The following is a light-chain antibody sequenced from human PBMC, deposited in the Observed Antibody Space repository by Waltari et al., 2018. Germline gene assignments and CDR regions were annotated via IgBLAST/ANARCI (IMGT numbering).Light chain of an antibody. CDR1: QDISIY. Sequence: DVQMTQSPSSLSASVGDRVTITCRASQDISIYLAWFQQTPGKAPKSLIYGASFLQNGVPSKFSGSGSGTDFTLTSSSLQPEDIATYYCQQYHNWPPWTFGQGTKVEIK. CDR2: GAS. CDR3: QQYHNWPPWT. V-gene: IGKV1-16*02. J-gene: IGKJ1*01.